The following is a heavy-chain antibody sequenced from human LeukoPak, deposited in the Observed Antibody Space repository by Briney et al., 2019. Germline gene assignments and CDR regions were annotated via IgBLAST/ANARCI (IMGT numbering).Heavy chain of an antibody. V-gene: IGHV4-34*01. CDR2: INHSGST. D-gene: IGHD1-26*01. CDR3: ANARKELLRRVFDY. Sequence: PSETLSLTCAVYGGSFSGYYWSWIRQPPGKGLEWIGEINHSGSTNYNPSLKSRVTISVDTSKNQFSLKLSSVTAADTAVYYCANARKELLRRVFDYWGQGTLVTVSS. J-gene: IGHJ4*02. CDR1: GGSFSGYY.